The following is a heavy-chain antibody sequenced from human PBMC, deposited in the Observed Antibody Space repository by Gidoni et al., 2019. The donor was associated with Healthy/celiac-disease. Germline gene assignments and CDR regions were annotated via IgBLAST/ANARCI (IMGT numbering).Heavy chain of an antibody. Sequence: QVQLQESGPGLVKPSQTLSLTCTVSGCSISSGSYYWSWIRQPAGKGLEWIGRIYTSGSTNYNPSLKSRVTISVDTSKNQFSLKLSSVTAADTAVYYCARDDRLGQLLSDGWFDPWGQGTLVTVSS. J-gene: IGHJ5*02. CDR3: ARDDRLGQLLSDGWFDP. D-gene: IGHD3-16*01. CDR1: GCSISSGSYY. V-gene: IGHV4-61*02. CDR2: IYTSGST.